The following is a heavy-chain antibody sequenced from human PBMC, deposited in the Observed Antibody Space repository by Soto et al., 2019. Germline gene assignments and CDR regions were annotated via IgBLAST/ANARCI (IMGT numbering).Heavy chain of an antibody. CDR1: RYTFTTYA. CDR2: INAGNGNT. V-gene: IGHV1-3*01. CDR3: ARDSATYDVLTGYYLAH. J-gene: IGHJ4*02. D-gene: IGHD3-9*01. Sequence: GASVKVSCKASRYTFTTYAMHWVRQAPGQRLEWMAWINAGNGNTKYSQKFQGRVTITRDTSANTAYMELSSLRSEDTAVYYCARDSATYDVLTGYYLAHWGQGTLATVSS.